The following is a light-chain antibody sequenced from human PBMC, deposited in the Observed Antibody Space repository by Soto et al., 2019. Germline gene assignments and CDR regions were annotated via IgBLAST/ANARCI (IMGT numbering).Light chain of an antibody. V-gene: IGKV3-11*01. J-gene: IGKJ5*01. CDR3: QQRSNWIT. CDR2: DAS. Sequence: EIVLTQSPGTLSLSPGERATLSCRASQSITSSSRLAWYQQKPGQAPRLLIYDASYRATGIPARFSGSGSGTDFTLTISSLEPEDFAVYYCQQRSNWITFGQGTRLEIK. CDR1: QSITSS.